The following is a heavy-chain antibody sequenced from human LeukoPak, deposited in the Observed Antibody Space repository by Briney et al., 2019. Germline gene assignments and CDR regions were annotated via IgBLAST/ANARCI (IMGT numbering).Heavy chain of an antibody. J-gene: IGHJ4*02. CDR3: ATPGVGLRFLEWLPHPFDY. D-gene: IGHD3-3*01. Sequence: ASVKVSCTASGYTFTSYGISWVRQAPGQGLEWMGWISAYNGNTIYAQKFQGRVTMTEDTSTDTAYMELSSLRSEDTAVYYCATPGVGLRFLEWLPHPFDYWGQGTLVTVSS. CDR1: GYTFTSYG. V-gene: IGHV1-18*01. CDR2: ISAYNGNT.